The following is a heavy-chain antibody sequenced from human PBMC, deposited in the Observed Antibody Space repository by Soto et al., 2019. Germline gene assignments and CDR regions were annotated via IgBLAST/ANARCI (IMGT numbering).Heavy chain of an antibody. CDR2: ISSSSSYI. J-gene: IGHJ3*02. D-gene: IGHD6-6*01. Sequence: GGSLRLSCAASGFTFSSYSMNWVRQAPGKGLEWVSSISSSSSYIYYADSVKGRFTISRDNAKNSLYLQMNSLRAEDTAMYYCAGVSIAARAFDIWGQGTMVTVSS. CDR1: GFTFSSYS. V-gene: IGHV3-21*01. CDR3: AGVSIAARAFDI.